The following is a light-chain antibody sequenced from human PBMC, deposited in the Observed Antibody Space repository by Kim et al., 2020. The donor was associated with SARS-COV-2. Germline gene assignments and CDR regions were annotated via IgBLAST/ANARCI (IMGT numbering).Light chain of an antibody. CDR3: SSYTSSTTFV. CDR2: DVT. Sequence: QSALTQPASVPGSPGQSITISCTGRGSDVGGFDYVSWFQQHPGKAPKLLIYDVTKRPSGISSRFSGSKSGDTASLTISGLQAQDEADYYCSSYTSSTTFVFGSGTKVTVL. V-gene: IGLV2-14*03. J-gene: IGLJ1*01. CDR1: GSDVGGFDY.